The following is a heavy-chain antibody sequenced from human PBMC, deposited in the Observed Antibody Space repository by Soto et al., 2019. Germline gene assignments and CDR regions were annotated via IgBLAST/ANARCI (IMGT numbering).Heavy chain of an antibody. Sequence: EVPLVESGGGLVQPGGSLRLSCEASGFTFSTFWMHWVRQAPGKGLVWVSRINSGGSSTNYAESVKGRVTISRDNAKNTLYLQPNSLRPEDTAVYYCARDFEYWGQGTLVTVSS. CDR3: ARDFEY. V-gene: IGHV3-74*01. CDR1: GFTFSTFW. CDR2: INSGGSST. J-gene: IGHJ4*02.